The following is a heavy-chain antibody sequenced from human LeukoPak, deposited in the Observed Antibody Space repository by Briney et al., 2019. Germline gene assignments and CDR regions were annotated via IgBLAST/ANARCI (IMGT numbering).Heavy chain of an antibody. D-gene: IGHD6-13*01. CDR2: INHSGST. Sequence: SETLSLTCAVYGGSFSGYYWSWIRQPPGKGLEWIGEINHSGSTNYNPSLKSRVTISVDTSKNQFSLKLSSVTAADTAVYYCARGIGGDYSSSWYIDYWGQGTLVTVSS. V-gene: IGHV4-34*01. CDR1: GGSFSGYY. J-gene: IGHJ4*02. CDR3: ARGIGGDYSSSWYIDY.